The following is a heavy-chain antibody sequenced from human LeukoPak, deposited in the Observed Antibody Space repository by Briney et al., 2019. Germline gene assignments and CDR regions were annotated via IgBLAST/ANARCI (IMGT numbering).Heavy chain of an antibody. V-gene: IGHV4-59*01. CDR1: GGSISSYY. Sequence: PPETLSLTCTVSGGSISSYYWSWIRQPPGKGLEWIGYIYYSGSTNYNPSLKSRVTISVDTSKNQFSLKLSSVTAADTAVYYCARDGGVAPHNWFDPWGQGTLVTVSS. J-gene: IGHJ5*02. CDR2: IYYSGST. D-gene: IGHD2-8*02. CDR3: ARDGGVAPHNWFDP.